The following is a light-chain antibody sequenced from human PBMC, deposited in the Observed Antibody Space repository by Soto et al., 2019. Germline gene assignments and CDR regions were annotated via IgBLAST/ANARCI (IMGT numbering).Light chain of an antibody. CDR1: QSVGSY. V-gene: IGKV3-11*01. CDR3: QQRSNWPPLLS. Sequence: EVVLTQSPATLSLSPGERATLSCRASQSVGSYLAWYQQKPGQAPRLLIYDASTRATGIPARFSGSGSGTDFTLTISSLEPEDFAVYYCQQRSNWPPLLSFGPGTKVDI. CDR2: DAS. J-gene: IGKJ3*01.